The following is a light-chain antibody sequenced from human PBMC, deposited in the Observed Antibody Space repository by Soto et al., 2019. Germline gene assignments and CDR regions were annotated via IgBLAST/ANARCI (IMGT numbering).Light chain of an antibody. J-gene: IGKJ2*01. CDR2: GAS. CDR1: QSVSSSY. V-gene: IGKV3-20*01. Sequence: EIVLTQSPGTLSLSPGERATLSCRASQSVSSSYLAWYQQKPGQAPRLLIYGASSRATGIPDRFSGSGSGTDFSTTISRLAPEDFAAVYCHQYGSAPPYTFGEGTKLEIK. CDR3: HQYGSAPPYT.